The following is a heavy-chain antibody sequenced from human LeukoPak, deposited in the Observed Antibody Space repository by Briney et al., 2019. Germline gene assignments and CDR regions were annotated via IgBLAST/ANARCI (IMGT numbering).Heavy chain of an antibody. D-gene: IGHD6-19*01. CDR1: GGSFSGYY. CDR2: INHSGST. V-gene: IGHV4-34*01. J-gene: IGHJ4*02. CDR3: ARGFGYSSSPFGY. Sequence: PSETLSPTCAVYGGSFSGYYWSWIRQPPGKGLEWIGEINHSGSTNYNPSLKSRVTISVDTSKNQFSLKLSSVTAADTAVYYCARGFGYSSSPFGYWGQGTLVTVSS.